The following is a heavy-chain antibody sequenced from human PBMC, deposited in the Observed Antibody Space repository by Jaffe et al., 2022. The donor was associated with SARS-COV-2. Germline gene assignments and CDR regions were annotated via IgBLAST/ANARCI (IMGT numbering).Heavy chain of an antibody. D-gene: IGHD4-17*01. CDR3: ARAYGDHDVLDL. CDR1: GESIGRGDNS. J-gene: IGHJ3*01. CDR2: IFPNGRT. V-gene: IGHV4-30-2*01. Sequence: QLQLQESGSGLVKPSQTLSLTCAVSGESIGRGDNSWNWIRQPPGKGLECIGYIFPNGRTYYNPSLSSRVTIWMDPSKNQFFLNLSSVTAADTAVYYCARAYGDHDVLDLWGQGTMVTVSS.